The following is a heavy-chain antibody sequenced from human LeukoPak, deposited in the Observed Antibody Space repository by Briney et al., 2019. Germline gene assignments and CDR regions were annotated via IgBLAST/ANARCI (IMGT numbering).Heavy chain of an antibody. CDR3: AKGLSGGGQRGYFDY. D-gene: IGHD4-23*01. J-gene: IGHJ4*02. V-gene: IGHV3-30*18. CDR1: GFIFSTYG. CDR2: ISNDGSNK. Sequence: GGSLRLSCAASGFIFSTYGIHWVRQAPGKGLEWVSVISNDGSNKYYADSVKGRFTISRDNSKNTLYLQMNSLRAEDTAVYYCAKGLSGGGQRGYFDYWGQGTLVTVSS.